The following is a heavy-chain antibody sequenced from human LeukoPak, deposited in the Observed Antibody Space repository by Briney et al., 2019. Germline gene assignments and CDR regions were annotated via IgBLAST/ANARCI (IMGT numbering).Heavy chain of an antibody. D-gene: IGHD2-15*01. V-gene: IGHV3-30*18. Sequence: GGSLRLSCAASGFTFSSYAMSWVRQAPGKGLEWVAVISYDGSNKYYADSVKGRFTISRDNSKNTLYLQMNSLRAEDTAVYYCAKDQSLVVVAVTLLSPDALDIWGQGTMVTVSS. CDR3: AKDQSLVVVAVTLLSPDALDI. CDR2: ISYDGSNK. J-gene: IGHJ3*02. CDR1: GFTFSSYA.